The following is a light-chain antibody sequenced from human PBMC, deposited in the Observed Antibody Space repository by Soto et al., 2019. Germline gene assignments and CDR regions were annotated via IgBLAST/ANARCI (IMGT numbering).Light chain of an antibody. CDR1: QSVSNNY. CDR2: GAS. J-gene: IGKJ1*01. CDR3: QQYSSLWT. Sequence: PGEIATLSCRTSQSVSNNYLAWYQQKPGQAPRLLIYGASSRATGIPDRFSGSGSGTDFTLTISRLEPEDFVVYYCQQYSSLWTFGQGTKVDIK. V-gene: IGKV3-20*01.